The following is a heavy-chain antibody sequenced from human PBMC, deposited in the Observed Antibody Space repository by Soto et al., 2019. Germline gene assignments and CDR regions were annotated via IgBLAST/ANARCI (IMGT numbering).Heavy chain of an antibody. Sequence: GGSLRLSCAASGFTVSSNYMSWVRQAPGKGLEWVSVIYSGGSTYYADSVKGRFTISRHNSKNTLYLQMNSLRAEDTAVYYCARGPVAVDPLDAFDIWGQGTMVTVSS. CDR3: ARGPVAVDPLDAFDI. D-gene: IGHD6-19*01. J-gene: IGHJ3*02. V-gene: IGHV3-53*04. CDR2: IYSGGST. CDR1: GFTVSSNY.